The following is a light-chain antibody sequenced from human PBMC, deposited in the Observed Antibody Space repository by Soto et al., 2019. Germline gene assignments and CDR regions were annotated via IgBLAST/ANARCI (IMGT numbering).Light chain of an antibody. V-gene: IGKV3-15*01. CDR2: GAS. Sequence: IEMTQSPATLSVSPGERATLSCRASQSVRSNLAWYQRRPGQAPRLLIYGASTRATGIPARFSGSGSGTEFTLTISSLQSEDFAGYYCQQDSDWPPWTFGQGTKVEI. CDR1: QSVRSN. J-gene: IGKJ1*01. CDR3: QQDSDWPPWT.